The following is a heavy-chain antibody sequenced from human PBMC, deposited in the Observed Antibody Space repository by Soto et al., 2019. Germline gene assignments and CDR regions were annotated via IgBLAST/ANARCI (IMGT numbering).Heavy chain of an antibody. CDR1: GFTFSSYG. V-gene: IGHV3-33*01. CDR3: ARQLGYRSGGSCFTGGGMDV. CDR2: IWYDGSNK. D-gene: IGHD2-15*01. Sequence: GGSLRLSCAASGFTFSSYGMHWVRQAPGKGLERVAVIWYDGSNKYYADSVKGRFTISRDNSKNTLYLQMNSLRAEDTAVYYCARQLGYRSGGSCFTGGGMDVWGQGTTVTVSS. J-gene: IGHJ6*02.